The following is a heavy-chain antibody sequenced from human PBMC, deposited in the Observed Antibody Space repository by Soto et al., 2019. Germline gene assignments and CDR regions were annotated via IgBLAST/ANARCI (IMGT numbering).Heavy chain of an antibody. Sequence: QVQLQQWGAGPLRPLETLSLTCGVSGGSFSGYYWAWIRQSPGKGLEWIGEINDRGSINYNPSLKSRVSISVDTPKNHYSLNLRSVTAADTAVYYCARESNDILTGPPWVWYFDLWGRGTLVTVSS. CDR1: GGSFSGYY. CDR2: INDRGSI. J-gene: IGHJ2*01. CDR3: ARESNDILTGPPWVWYFDL. V-gene: IGHV4-34*01. D-gene: IGHD3-9*01.